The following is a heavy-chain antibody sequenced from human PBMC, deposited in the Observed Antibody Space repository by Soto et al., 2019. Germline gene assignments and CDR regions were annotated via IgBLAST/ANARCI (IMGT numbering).Heavy chain of an antibody. CDR2: ISGSGGST. CDR1: GFTFSSYA. D-gene: IGHD2-15*01. J-gene: IGHJ4*02. Sequence: GSLRLYCAASGFTFSSYAMSWVRQAPRKGLEWVSTISGSGGSTYYADSVKGRFTISRDNSKNTLYLQMNSLRAEDTAVYYCAKVGGGYCSGVSCSRAYDYWGQGTLVTVSS. V-gene: IGHV3-23*01. CDR3: AKVGGGYCSGVSCSRAYDY.